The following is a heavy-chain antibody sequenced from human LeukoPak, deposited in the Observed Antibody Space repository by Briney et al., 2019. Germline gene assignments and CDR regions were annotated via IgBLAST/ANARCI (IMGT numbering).Heavy chain of an antibody. V-gene: IGHV1-46*01. D-gene: IGHD5-12*01. CDR2: INPSGGST. CDR3: ARFPYSGYERHGMDV. J-gene: IGHJ6*02. Sequence: ASVNVSCKASGYTFTIYYMHLVRQAPGQGLEWMGIINPSGGSTSYALKFQGRVTMTRDTSTSTVYMELNSLRSEDTAVYYCARFPYSGYERHGMDVWGQGTTVTVSS. CDR1: GYTFTIYY.